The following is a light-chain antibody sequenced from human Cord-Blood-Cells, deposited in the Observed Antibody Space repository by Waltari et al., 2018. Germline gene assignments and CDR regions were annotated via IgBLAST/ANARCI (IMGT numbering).Light chain of an antibody. J-gene: IGLJ2*01. Sequence: QSALPQPRSVSGSPGQSVTISCTGTSSDVGGYNYVSWYQQHPDKPPKLMIYKVSKRPSGVPDFSCGTTSSNASSMIISGHQADDAADYYCCSYAGSYTVVFGGGTKLTVL. CDR2: KVS. V-gene: IGLV2-11*01. CDR1: SSDVGGYNY. CDR3: CSYAGSYTVV.